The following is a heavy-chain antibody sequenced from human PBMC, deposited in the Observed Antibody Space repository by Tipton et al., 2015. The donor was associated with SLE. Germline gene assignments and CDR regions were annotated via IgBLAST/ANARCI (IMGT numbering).Heavy chain of an antibody. Sequence: QLVQSGGGVVQPGRSLRLSCAASGFTFSSYAMHWVRQAPGKGLEWVAVISYDGSNKYYADSVKGRFTISRDNSKNTLYLQMNSLRAEDTAVYYCAREDLVGDYWGQGTLVTVSS. V-gene: IGHV3-30-3*01. CDR2: ISYDGSNK. J-gene: IGHJ4*02. D-gene: IGHD2-8*02. CDR3: AREDLVGDY. CDR1: GFTFSSYA.